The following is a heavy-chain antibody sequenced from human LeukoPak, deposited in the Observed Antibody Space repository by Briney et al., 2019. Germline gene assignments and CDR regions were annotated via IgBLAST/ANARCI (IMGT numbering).Heavy chain of an antibody. V-gene: IGHV1-2*02. CDR3: ASSQYYDYVWGSYRIDY. D-gene: IGHD3-16*02. CDR2: INPNSGGT. Sequence: ASVKVSCKVSGYTLTELSMHWVRQAPGQGLEWMGWINPNSGGTNYAQKFQGRVTMTRDTSISTAYMELSRLRSDDTAVYYCASSQYYDYVWGSYRIDYWGQGTLVTVSS. J-gene: IGHJ4*02. CDR1: GYTLTELS.